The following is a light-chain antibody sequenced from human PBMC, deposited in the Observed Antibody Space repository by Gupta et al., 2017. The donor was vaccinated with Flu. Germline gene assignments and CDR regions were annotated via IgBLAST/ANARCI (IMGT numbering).Light chain of an antibody. CDR1: QSVLWSSNNWNY. Sequence: NCKSSQSVLWSSNNWNYLAWYQQKPGQSPKVLIYWASTRESGVPDRFSGSGSGTDFTLTINGLQAEDVAVYYCQQYYTTPVTFGGGTKVEVK. V-gene: IGKV4-1*01. CDR2: WAS. CDR3: QQYYTTPVT. J-gene: IGKJ4*01.